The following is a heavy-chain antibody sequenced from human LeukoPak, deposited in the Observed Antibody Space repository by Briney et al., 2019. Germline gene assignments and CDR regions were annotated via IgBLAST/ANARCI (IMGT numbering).Heavy chain of an antibody. D-gene: IGHD3-22*01. Sequence: SQTLSLTCTVSGGSISSGGYYWSWIRQHPGTGLEWIGYIYYSGSTYYNPSLKSRVTISVDTSKNQFSLKLSSVTAADTAVYYCARGGPYYYDSSGYFERYYFDYWGQGTLVTVSS. V-gene: IGHV4-31*03. CDR3: ARGGPYYYDSSGYFERYYFDY. J-gene: IGHJ4*02. CDR2: IYYSGST. CDR1: GGSISSGGYY.